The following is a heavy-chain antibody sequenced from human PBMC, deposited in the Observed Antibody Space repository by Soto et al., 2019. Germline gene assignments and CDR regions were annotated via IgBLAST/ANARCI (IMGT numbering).Heavy chain of an antibody. CDR2: ISAYNGNT. V-gene: IGHV1-18*01. D-gene: IGHD3-22*01. CDR1: CYAFTSDG. CDR3: ARVGYYDSSGYLPDWFDP. Sequence: ASVKVSCKASCYAFTSDGISWVRQAPGQGLEWMGWISAYNGNTNYAQKLQGRVTMTTDTSTSTAYMELRSLRSDDTAVYYCARVGYYDSSGYLPDWFDPWGQGTLVTVSS. J-gene: IGHJ5*02.